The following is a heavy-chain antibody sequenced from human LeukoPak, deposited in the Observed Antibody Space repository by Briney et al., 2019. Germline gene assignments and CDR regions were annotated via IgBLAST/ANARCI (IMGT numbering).Heavy chain of an antibody. CDR2: ISAYNGNT. Sequence: ASVKVSCKASGYTFTSYYMHWVRQAPGQGLEWMGWISAYNGNTNYAQKLQGRVTMTTDTSTSTAYMELRSLRSDDTAVYYCARAWPWYYFDYWGQGTLITVSS. CDR1: GYTFTSYY. D-gene: IGHD2-8*02. CDR3: ARAWPWYYFDY. J-gene: IGHJ4*02. V-gene: IGHV1-18*04.